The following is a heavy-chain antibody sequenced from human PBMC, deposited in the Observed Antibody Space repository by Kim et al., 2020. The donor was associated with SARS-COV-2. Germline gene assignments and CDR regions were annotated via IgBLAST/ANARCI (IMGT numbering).Heavy chain of an antibody. V-gene: IGHV1-58*01. J-gene: IGHJ4*02. D-gene: IGHD4-17*01. CDR3: AAGTTFPDY. Sequence: NTTSEQKVQERVTITRDLSTSTAYMELSSLRSEDTAVYYCAAGTTFPDYWGQGTLVTVSS. CDR2: NT.